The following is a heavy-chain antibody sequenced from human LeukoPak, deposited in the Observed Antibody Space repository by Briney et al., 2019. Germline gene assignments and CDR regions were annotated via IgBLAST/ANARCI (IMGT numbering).Heavy chain of an antibody. D-gene: IGHD3-22*01. CDR3: ARDPRTYYYDSSGYYPEYFQH. V-gene: IGHV3-11*01. Sequence: GGSLRLSCAASEFTFSDYYMSWIRQAPGKGLEWVSYISSSGSTIYYADSVKGRFTISRDNAKNSLYLQMNSLRAEDTAVYYCARDPRTYYYDSSGYYPEYFQHWGQGTLVTVSS. J-gene: IGHJ1*01. CDR2: ISSSGSTI. CDR1: EFTFSDYY.